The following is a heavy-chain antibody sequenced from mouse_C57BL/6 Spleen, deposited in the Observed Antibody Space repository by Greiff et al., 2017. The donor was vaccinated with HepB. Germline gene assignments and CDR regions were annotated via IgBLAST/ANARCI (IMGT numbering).Heavy chain of an antibody. J-gene: IGHJ2*01. V-gene: IGHV1-76*01. CDR1: GYTFTDYY. CDR3: ARGRRFDY. CDR2: IYPGSGNT. Sequence: QVQLQQSGAELVRPGASVKLSCKASGYTFTDYYINWVKQRPGQGLEWIARIYPGSGNTYYNEKFKGKATLTAEKSSSTAYMQLSSLTSEDSAVYFCARGRRFDYWGQGTTLTVSS.